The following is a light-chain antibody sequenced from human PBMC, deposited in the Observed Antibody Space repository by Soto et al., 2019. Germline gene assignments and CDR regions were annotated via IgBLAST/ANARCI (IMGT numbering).Light chain of an antibody. J-gene: IGLJ1*01. Sequence: QSALTQPASVSGSPVQSITISCTGTSSDVGGYNYVSWYQHHPGKAPKLIIYYVSNRPSGVSIRFSASKSDNTASLTISGLQPEDEADYHCSSYTTSNTRQIVFGTGTKVTVL. CDR2: YVS. CDR1: SSDVGGYNY. V-gene: IGLV2-14*03. CDR3: SSYTTSNTRQIV.